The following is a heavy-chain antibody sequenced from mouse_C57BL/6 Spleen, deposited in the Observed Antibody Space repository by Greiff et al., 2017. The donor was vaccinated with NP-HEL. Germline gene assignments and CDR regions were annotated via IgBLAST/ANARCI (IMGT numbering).Heavy chain of an antibody. J-gene: IGHJ1*03. V-gene: IGHV5-4*01. CDR3: SREALYGRSPGYFDV. Sequence: EVQRVESGGGLVKPGGSLKLSCAASGFTFSSYAMSWVRQTPEKRLEWVATISDGGSYTYYPDNVKGRFTISRDNAKNNLYLQMSHLKSEDTAMYYWSREALYGRSPGYFDVWGTGTTVTVSS. CDR1: GFTFSSYA. CDR2: ISDGGSYT. D-gene: IGHD1-1*01.